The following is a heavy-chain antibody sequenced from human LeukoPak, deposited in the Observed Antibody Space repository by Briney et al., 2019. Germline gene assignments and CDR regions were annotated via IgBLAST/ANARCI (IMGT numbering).Heavy chain of an antibody. CDR3: ARDYGPAVAETWHYYMDV. CDR1: GFTFSSYS. V-gene: IGHV3-21*01. D-gene: IGHD6-19*01. CDR2: ISSSSSYI. Sequence: GGSLRLSCAASGFTFSSYSMNWVRQAPGKGLEWVSSISSSSSYIYYADSVKGRFTISRDNAKNSLYLQMNSLRAEDTAVYYWARDYGPAVAETWHYYMDVWGKGTTVTVSS. J-gene: IGHJ6*03.